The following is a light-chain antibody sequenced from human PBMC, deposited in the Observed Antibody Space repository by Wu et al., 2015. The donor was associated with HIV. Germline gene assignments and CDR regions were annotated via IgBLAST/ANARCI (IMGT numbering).Light chain of an antibody. CDR3: QQYERCVS. V-gene: IGKV1-5*03. CDR2: QAS. J-gene: IGKJ4*01. CDR1: QNINSW. Sequence: DIQMTQSPPTLSASVGDRVTITCRASQNINSWLAWYQQKPGKAPKLLISQASNLESGVSFRFSGRGSGTEFTLTINSLQPDDFASYYCQQYERCVSFAGRTKVEIK.